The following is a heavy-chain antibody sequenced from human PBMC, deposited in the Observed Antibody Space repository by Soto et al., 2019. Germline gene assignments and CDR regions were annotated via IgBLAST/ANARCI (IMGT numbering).Heavy chain of an antibody. CDR2: IKPDGSEK. Sequence: PGGSLRLSWAASGFTFSNYWMSWVRQVPGKGLEWVANIKPDGSEKWYVDSVKGRFTISRDNVKKSLYLQMISLRAEDTALYYCAKDRPRRTSGYFFDYWGQGTPVTVSS. CDR3: AKDRPRRTSGYFFDY. J-gene: IGHJ4*02. D-gene: IGHD1-1*01. V-gene: IGHV3-7*05. CDR1: GFTFSNYW.